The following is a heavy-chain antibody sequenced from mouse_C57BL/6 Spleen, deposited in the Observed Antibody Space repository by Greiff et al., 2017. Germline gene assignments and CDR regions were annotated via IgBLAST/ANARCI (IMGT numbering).Heavy chain of an antibody. V-gene: IGHV1-50*01. Sequence: VQVVEPGAELVKPGASVKLSCKASGYTFTSYWMQWVKQRPGQGLEWIGEIDPSDSYTNYNQKFKGKATLTVDTSSSTAYMQLSSLTSEDSAVYYCARSNYYGSSYGAMDYWGQGTSVTVSS. J-gene: IGHJ4*01. CDR2: IDPSDSYT. D-gene: IGHD1-1*01. CDR1: GYTFTSYW. CDR3: ARSNYYGSSYGAMDY.